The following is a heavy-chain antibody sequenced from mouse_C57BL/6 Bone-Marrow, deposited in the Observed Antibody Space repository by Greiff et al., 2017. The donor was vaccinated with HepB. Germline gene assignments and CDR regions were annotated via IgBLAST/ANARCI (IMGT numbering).Heavy chain of an antibody. J-gene: IGHJ2*01. CDR1: YFAFMASA. V-gene: IGHV1-49*01. Sequence: LKESGAELVRPGSSVKLSCKDSYFAFMASAMHWVKQSPGHGLEWIGSFTMYSDATEYSENFKGKATLTANTSSSTAYMELSSLTSEDSAVYYCARRGDITTVVAIDYWGQGTTLTVSS. D-gene: IGHD1-1*01. CDR2: FTMYSDAT. CDR3: ARRGDITTVVAIDY.